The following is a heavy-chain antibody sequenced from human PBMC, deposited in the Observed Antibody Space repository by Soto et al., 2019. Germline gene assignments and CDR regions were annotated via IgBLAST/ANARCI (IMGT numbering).Heavy chain of an antibody. D-gene: IGHD3-16*01. J-gene: IGHJ6*02. CDR2: ISGSGGST. Sequence: GGSLRLSCAASGFTFSSYAMSWVRQAPGKGLEWVSAISGSGGSTYYADSVKGRFTISRDNSKNTLYLQMNSLRAEDTAVYYCAATYDLYYYGMDVWGQGTTVTVSS. CDR3: AATYDLYYYGMDV. V-gene: IGHV3-23*01. CDR1: GFTFSSYA.